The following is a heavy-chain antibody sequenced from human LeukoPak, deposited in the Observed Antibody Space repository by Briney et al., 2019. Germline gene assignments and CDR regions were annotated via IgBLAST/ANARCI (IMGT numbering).Heavy chain of an antibody. V-gene: IGHV4-34*01. J-gene: IGHJ4*02. CDR2: INHSGST. D-gene: IGHD5-18*01. CDR3: ARVPTAVDTAMVTAY. Sequence: SETLSLTCAVYGGSLSGYYWSWIRQPPGKGLEWIGEINHSGSTNYNPSLKSRVTISVDTSKNQFSLKLSSVTAADTAVYYCARVPTAVDTAMVTAYWGQGTLVTVSS. CDR1: GGSLSGYY.